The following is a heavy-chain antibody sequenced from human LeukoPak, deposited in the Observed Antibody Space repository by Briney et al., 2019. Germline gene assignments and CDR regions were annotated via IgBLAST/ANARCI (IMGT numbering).Heavy chain of an antibody. D-gene: IGHD1-26*01. V-gene: IGHV4-59*12. CDR3: ATSEPRYYYYGMDV. Sequence: SETLSLTCTVSGGSISSYYWSWIRQPPGKGLEWIGYIYYSGTTNYNPSPKSRVTISVDTSKNQFSLKLSSVTAADTAVYYCATSEPRYYYYGMDVWGQGTTVTVSS. CDR2: IYYSGTT. J-gene: IGHJ6*02. CDR1: GGSISSYY.